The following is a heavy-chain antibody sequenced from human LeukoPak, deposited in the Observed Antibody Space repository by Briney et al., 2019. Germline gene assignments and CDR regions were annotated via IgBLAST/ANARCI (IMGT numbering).Heavy chain of an antibody. CDR1: GGSLSSGGYS. V-gene: IGHV4-30-2*01. CDR3: ARASEVVVAARYNWFDP. D-gene: IGHD2-15*01. CDR2: INHSGST. Sequence: SQTLSLTCAVSGGSLSSGGYSWSWIRQPPGKGLEWIGEINHSGSTNYNPSLKSRVTISVDTSENQFSLKLSSVTAADTAVYYCARASEVVVAARYNWFDPWGQGTLVTVSS. J-gene: IGHJ5*02.